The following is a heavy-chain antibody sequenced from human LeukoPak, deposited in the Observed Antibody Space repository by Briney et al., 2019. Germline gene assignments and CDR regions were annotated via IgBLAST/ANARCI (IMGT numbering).Heavy chain of an antibody. D-gene: IGHD2-2*02. J-gene: IGHJ5*02. CDR1: GGTFSSYA. CDR2: IIPIFGTA. V-gene: IGHV1-69*13. Sequence: SVTVSCKASGGTFSSYAISWVRQATGQGLEWMGGIIPIFGTANYAQKFQGRVTITADESTSTAYMELSSLRSEDTAVYYCARDREDIVVVPAAIGASWFDPWGQGTLVTVSS. CDR3: ARDREDIVVVPAAIGASWFDP.